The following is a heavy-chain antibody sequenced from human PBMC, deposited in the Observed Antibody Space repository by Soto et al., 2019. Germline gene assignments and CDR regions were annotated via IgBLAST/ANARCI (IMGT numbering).Heavy chain of an antibody. V-gene: IGHV6-1*01. CDR2: TYYRSKWYN. Sequence: SQTLSLTCAISGDSVSSNSAAWNWIRQSPSRGLEWLGRTYYRSKWYNDYAVSVKSRITINPDTSKNQFSLQLNSVTPEDTAVYYCARGKASWYGDYYYGMDVWGHGTTVTVSS. J-gene: IGHJ6*02. D-gene: IGHD6-13*01. CDR1: GDSVSSNSAA. CDR3: ARGKASWYGDYYYGMDV.